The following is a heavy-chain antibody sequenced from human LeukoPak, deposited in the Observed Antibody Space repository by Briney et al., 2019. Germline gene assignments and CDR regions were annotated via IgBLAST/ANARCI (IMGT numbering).Heavy chain of an antibody. J-gene: IGHJ5*02. CDR1: GYTFTSYD. CDR3: ARGCASSSWYRKNWFDP. Sequence: ASVKVSCKASGYTFTSYDINWVRQATGQGLEWMGWMNPNSGNTGYAQKFQGRVTMTRNTSITTAYMELSSLRSEDTAVYYCARGCASSSWYRKNWFDPWGQGTLVTVSS. CDR2: MNPNSGNT. D-gene: IGHD6-13*01. V-gene: IGHV1-8*01.